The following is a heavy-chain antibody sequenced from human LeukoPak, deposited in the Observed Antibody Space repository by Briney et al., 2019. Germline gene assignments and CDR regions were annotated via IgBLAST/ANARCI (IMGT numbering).Heavy chain of an antibody. CDR3: ARAGYSGYDFLA. D-gene: IGHD5-12*01. CDR1: GFTVSSNY. Sequence: SGGSLRLSCAPSGFTVSSNYMSWVRQAPGKGLAWVSVIYSGGSTYYAASVKGRFTISRDNSKNTLYLQMNSLRAEDTAVYYCARAGYSGYDFLAWGQGTLVTVPS. CDR2: IYSGGST. V-gene: IGHV3-66*02. J-gene: IGHJ5*02.